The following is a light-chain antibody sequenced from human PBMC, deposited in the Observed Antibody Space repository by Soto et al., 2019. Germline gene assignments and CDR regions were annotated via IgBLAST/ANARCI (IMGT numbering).Light chain of an antibody. CDR2: AAS. CDR3: QKYNSASLT. V-gene: IGKV1-27*01. J-gene: IGKJ3*01. CDR1: QGISNY. Sequence: DIQMTQSPSSLSASVGDRVTITCRASQGISNYLAWYQQKPGKAPKLLIYAASTLQSGVPSRFSGSGSGTDVTLTIIGIQPEDVSTSYCQKYNSASLTFGHGTKVDIK.